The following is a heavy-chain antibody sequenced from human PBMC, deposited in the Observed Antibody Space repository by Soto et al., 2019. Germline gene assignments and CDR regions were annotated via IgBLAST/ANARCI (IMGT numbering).Heavy chain of an antibody. J-gene: IGHJ3*02. V-gene: IGHV4-34*01. Sequence: QVQLQQWGAGLLKPSETLSLTCAVYGGSFSGYYWSWIRQPPGKGLEWIGEINHSGSTNYNPSLKSRVTISVDTSKNQCSLKLSSVTAADTAVYYCARGKAATTVTLKGAFDIWGQGTMVTVSS. CDR1: GGSFSGYY. CDR3: ARGKAATTVTLKGAFDI. CDR2: INHSGST. D-gene: IGHD4-17*01.